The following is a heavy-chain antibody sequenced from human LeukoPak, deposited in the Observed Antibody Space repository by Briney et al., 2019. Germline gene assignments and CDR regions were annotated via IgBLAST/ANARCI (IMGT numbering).Heavy chain of an antibody. CDR2: TRNKADSYTT. D-gene: IGHD3-22*01. J-gene: IGHJ4*02. CDR3: ARVNSGGYYYFDY. CDR1: GFTFSDYY. V-gene: IGHV3-72*01. Sequence: PGGSLRLSCAASGFTFSDYYMDWVRQAPGKGLEWVCRTRNKADSYTTEYAASVQGRFTISRDDSKNSLFLQMNSLKTEDTAVYYCARVNSGGYYYFDYWGQGTLVTVSS.